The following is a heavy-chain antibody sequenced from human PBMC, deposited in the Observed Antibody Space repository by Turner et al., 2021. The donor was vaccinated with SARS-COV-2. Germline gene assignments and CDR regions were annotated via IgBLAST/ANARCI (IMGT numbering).Heavy chain of an antibody. D-gene: IGHD3-3*01. CDR1: GDPISSSRYY. V-gene: IGHV4-39*01. Sequence: QLQLQESGPGLVKPSETLSLTCTVSGDPISSSRYYWGWIRQPPGKGLEWIGSIYYSGSTYYNPSLKSRVTISVDTSKNQFSLILSSVTAADTAVYYCARSNYDFWSGYYTFYFDYWGQGTLVTVSS. J-gene: IGHJ4*02. CDR2: IYYSGST. CDR3: ARSNYDFWSGYYTFYFDY.